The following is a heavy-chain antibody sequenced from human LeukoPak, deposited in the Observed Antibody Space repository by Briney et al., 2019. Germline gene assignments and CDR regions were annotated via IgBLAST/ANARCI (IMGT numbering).Heavy chain of an antibody. V-gene: IGHV1-69*13. CDR2: IIPIFGTA. J-gene: IGHJ3*02. CDR1: GYTFTGYA. CDR3: ARDQGAPVNAFDI. D-gene: IGHD6-19*01. Sequence: ASVKVSCKASGYTFTGYAISWVRQAPGQGLEWMGGIIPIFGTANYAQKFQGRVTITADESTSTAYMELSSLRSEDTAVYYCARDQGAPVNAFDIWGQGTMVTVSS.